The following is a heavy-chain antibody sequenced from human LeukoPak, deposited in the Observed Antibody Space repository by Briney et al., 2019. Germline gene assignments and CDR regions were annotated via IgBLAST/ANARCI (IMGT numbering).Heavy chain of an antibody. D-gene: IGHD2-2*01. CDR2: IYYSGST. CDR3: ARHGVGSSTVDY. Sequence: SETLSLTCTVSGGSINSSSYYWGWIRQPPGKGLEWIGSIYYSGSTYYNPSLKSRVTISVDTSKNQFSLKLSSVTAADTAVYYCARHGVGSSTVDYWGQGTLVTVSS. CDR1: GGSINSSSYY. V-gene: IGHV4-39*01. J-gene: IGHJ4*02.